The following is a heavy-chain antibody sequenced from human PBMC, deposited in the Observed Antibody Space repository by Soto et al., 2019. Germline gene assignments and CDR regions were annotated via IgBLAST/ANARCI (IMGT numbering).Heavy chain of an antibody. J-gene: IGHJ6*02. CDR2: INAYNGNT. CDR1: GYSFTRYG. CDR3: ARVDVYVTSSPQDV. D-gene: IGHD3-16*01. V-gene: IGHV1-18*01. Sequence: QVQLVQSGAEVKNPGASVKVSCKASGYSFTRYGIGWARQAPGQGLEWMGWINAYNGNTNYAQNLQGSLTLTTDTSTTTAYMQLRSRRSNDPAIYYCARVDVYVTSSPQDVWGQGTTVTVSS.